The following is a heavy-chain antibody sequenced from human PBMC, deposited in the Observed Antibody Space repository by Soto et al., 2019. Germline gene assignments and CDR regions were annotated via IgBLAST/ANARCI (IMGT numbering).Heavy chain of an antibody. CDR1: GGSISSYY. Sequence: PSETLSLTCTVSGGSISSYYWSWIRQPPGKGLEWIGYIYYSGSTNYNPSLKSRVTISVDTSKNQFSLKLSSVTAADTAVYYCARDYCGGKAFWFDPWGQGTLVTVSS. V-gene: IGHV4-59*01. CDR2: IYYSGST. D-gene: IGHD2-21*01. J-gene: IGHJ5*02. CDR3: ARDYCGGKAFWFDP.